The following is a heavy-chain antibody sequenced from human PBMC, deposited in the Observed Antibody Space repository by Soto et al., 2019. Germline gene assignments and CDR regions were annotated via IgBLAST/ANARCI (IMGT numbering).Heavy chain of an antibody. D-gene: IGHD3-3*01. CDR1: GYTFTSYG. CDR3: ARDGGHDVFVSGYYNGGAFDI. CDR2: ISAYKGNT. V-gene: IGHV1-18*01. Sequence: QVQLVQSGAEVKKPGASVKVSCKASGYTFTSYGISWVRQAPGQGLEWMGWISAYKGNTNYAQKLQGRVNMTTYTSTSTAYMGLSSLRSDDTAVYYCARDGGHDVFVSGYYNGGAFDISGQGTMVTVSS. J-gene: IGHJ3*02.